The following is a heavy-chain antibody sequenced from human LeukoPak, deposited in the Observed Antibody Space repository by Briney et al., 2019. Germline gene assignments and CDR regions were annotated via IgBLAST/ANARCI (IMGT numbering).Heavy chain of an antibody. D-gene: IGHD6-19*01. CDR2: IYYSGST. CDR3: ARDGPVDSSGWYGTINDY. J-gene: IGHJ4*02. V-gene: IGHV4-39*07. CDR1: GGSISSSSYS. Sequence: SETLSLTCTVSGGSISSSSYSWGWIRQPPGKGLEWIGSIYYSGSTYYNPSLKSRVTMSVDTSKNQFSLKLSSVTAADTAVYYCARDGPVDSSGWYGTINDYWGQGTLVTVSS.